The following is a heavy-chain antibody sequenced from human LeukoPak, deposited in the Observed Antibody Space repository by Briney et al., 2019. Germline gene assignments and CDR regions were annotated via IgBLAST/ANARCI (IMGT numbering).Heavy chain of an antibody. V-gene: IGHV1-18*01. CDR1: GYTFTSYG. D-gene: IGHD4-11*01. Sequence: GASVKVSCKASGYTFTSYGISWVRQAPGQGLEWMGWISAYNGNTNYAQKLQGRVTMTTDTSTSTAYMELRSLRSDDTAVYYCAGRTQYPDKYYYYYMDVWGKGTTVTVSS. J-gene: IGHJ6*03. CDR3: AGRTQYPDKYYYYYMDV. CDR2: ISAYNGNT.